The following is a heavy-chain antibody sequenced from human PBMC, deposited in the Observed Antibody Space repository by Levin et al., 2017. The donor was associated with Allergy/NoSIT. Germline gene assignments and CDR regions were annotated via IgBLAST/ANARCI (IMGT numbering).Heavy chain of an antibody. D-gene: IGHD3-3*01. J-gene: IGHJ5*02. CDR1: GGSISSYY. V-gene: IGHV4-59*01. CDR3: ARENTFGVAHDNWFDP. CDR2: IYYSGST. Sequence: SQTLSLTCTVSGGSISSYYWSWIRQPPGKGLEWIGYIYYSGSTNYNPSLKSRVTISVDTSKNQFSLKLSSVTAADTAVYYCARENTFGVAHDNWFDPWGQGTLVTVSS.